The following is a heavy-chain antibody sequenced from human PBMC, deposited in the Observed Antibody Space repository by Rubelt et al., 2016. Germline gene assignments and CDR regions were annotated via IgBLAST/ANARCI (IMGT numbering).Heavy chain of an antibody. CDR1: GGSISSYY. Sequence: QVQLQESGPGLVKPSETLSLTCIVSGGSISSYYWSWIRQPPGKGLEWIAYIHYSGSTNYNPSLKSRGTISVDTSKNQFSLKLSTVTASDTAVYYCARVSRGDFWSGFSYYFDYWGQGTLVTVSS. CDR3: ARVSRGDFWSGFSYYFDY. D-gene: IGHD3-3*01. V-gene: IGHV4-59*01. CDR2: IHYSGST. J-gene: IGHJ4*02.